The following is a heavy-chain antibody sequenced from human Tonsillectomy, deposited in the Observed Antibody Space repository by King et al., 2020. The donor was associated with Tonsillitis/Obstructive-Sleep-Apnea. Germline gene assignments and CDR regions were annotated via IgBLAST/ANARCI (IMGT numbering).Heavy chain of an antibody. CDR1: GHSFTSYW. CDR3: ARLGYYDILTGYQGWFDP. V-gene: IGHV5-51*01. Sequence: QLVQSGAEVKKPGESLKISCKGSGHSFTSYWIGWVRQMPGKGLEWMGIIYPGDSDTRYSPSFQGQVTISADKSIRTAYLQWSSLKASDTAMYYCARLGYYDILTGYQGWFDPWGQGTLVTVSS. J-gene: IGHJ5*02. D-gene: IGHD3-9*01. CDR2: IYPGDSDT.